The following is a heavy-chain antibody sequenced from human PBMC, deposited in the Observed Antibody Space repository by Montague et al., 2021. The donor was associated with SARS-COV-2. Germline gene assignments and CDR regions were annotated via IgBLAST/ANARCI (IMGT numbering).Heavy chain of an antibody. J-gene: IGHJ6*02. Sequence: TLSLTCTVSGGPISSGNYYWSWIRQPAGKGLEWIGHIYTSGSTNYNPSLKNRVTTSVHTSNNQFSLKLSSVTAADTAVYYCARESGSPTYYFYYGVDVWGQGTTVTVSS. V-gene: IGHV4-61*09. CDR1: GGPISSGNYY. CDR2: IYTSGST. D-gene: IGHD1-26*01. CDR3: ARESGSPTYYFYYGVDV.